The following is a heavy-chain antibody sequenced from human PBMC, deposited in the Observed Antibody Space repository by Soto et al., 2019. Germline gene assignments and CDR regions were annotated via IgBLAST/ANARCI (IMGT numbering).Heavy chain of an antibody. CDR2: INPNRGGT. CDR3: ARGGLSQLVYYGMDV. D-gene: IGHD6-6*01. Sequence: ASVKVSCKASGYTFTGYYMHWVRQAPGQGLEWMGWINPNRGGTTYAQKFQGRVTMTRDTSISTAYMELSRLRSDDTAVYYCARGGLSQLVYYGMDVWGQGTTVTVSS. CDR1: GYTFTGYY. J-gene: IGHJ6*02. V-gene: IGHV1-2*02.